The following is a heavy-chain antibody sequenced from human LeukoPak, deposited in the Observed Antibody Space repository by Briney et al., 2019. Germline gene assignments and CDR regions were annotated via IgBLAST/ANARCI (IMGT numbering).Heavy chain of an antibody. CDR3: ARQVRDGYIVDY. V-gene: IGHV4-59*08. J-gene: IGHJ4*02. CDR1: GGSISSYY. D-gene: IGHD2-21*02. CDR2: IYYSGST. Sequence: SETLSLTCTISGGSISSYYWSWIRQPPGKGLEWIGYIYYSGSTNYNPSLKSRVTISVDTSKNQFSLKLSSVTAADTAVYYCARQVRDGYIVDYWGQGTLVTVSS.